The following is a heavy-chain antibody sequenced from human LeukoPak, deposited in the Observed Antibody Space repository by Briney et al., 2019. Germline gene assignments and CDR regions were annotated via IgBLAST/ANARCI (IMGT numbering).Heavy chain of an antibody. CDR1: GFTFSSYA. J-gene: IGHJ4*02. D-gene: IGHD6-19*01. CDR3: ARNDFGSGWLGDY. V-gene: IGHV3-23*01. CDR2: ICKSGGST. Sequence: AGGSLRLSCAGSGFTFSSYAMSWVRQAAGRGLEWVSAICKSGGSTYYADSVRGRFTISRDNSKNTLFLQMNSLRAEDTALYYCARNDFGSGWLGDYWGQGTLVTVFS.